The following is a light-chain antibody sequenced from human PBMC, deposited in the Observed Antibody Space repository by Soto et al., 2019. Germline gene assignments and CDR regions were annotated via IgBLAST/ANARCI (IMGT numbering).Light chain of an antibody. CDR3: QQRHMWPST. Sequence: DIVLTQSPATLALSPGERATLXXRASQSVSSFLAWYQQKPGQAPRXLIYDASNRATCIPARFSGSGSGTDFTLTSSSLEPEDSAVYYCQQRHMWPSTFGQGTRLEI. CDR2: DAS. V-gene: IGKV3-11*01. J-gene: IGKJ5*01. CDR1: QSVSSF.